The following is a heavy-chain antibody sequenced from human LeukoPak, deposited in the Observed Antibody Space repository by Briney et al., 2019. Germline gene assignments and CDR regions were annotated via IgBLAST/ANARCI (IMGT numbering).Heavy chain of an antibody. CDR3: AKGRGNPYYFDY. CDR1: GFTFSSYA. D-gene: IGHD1-14*01. Sequence: PGGPMRLSCAASGFTFSSYAMYWVRQAPGKGLEWVSGISDSGYTTYHIDAVKGRFGISRDNTRDTLYLQMDSLRADDTAVYYCAKGRGNPYYFDYWGQGLLVTVSS. CDR2: ISDSGYTT. V-gene: IGHV3-23*01. J-gene: IGHJ4*01.